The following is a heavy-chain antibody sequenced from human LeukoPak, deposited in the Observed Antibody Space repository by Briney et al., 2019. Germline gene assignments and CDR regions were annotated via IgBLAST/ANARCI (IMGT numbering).Heavy chain of an antibody. J-gene: IGHJ4*02. CDR3: ATMSNWNSQGFDS. Sequence: ASVKVSCKASGYTFTGYYMHWVRQAPGQGLEWMGWINPNSGGTNYAQKFQGRVTTTRDTSTSTDYLELSSLRSEDTAVYYCATMSNWNSQGFDSWGQGTPVTVSS. CDR1: GYTFTGYY. V-gene: IGHV1-2*02. D-gene: IGHD1-7*01. CDR2: INPNSGGT.